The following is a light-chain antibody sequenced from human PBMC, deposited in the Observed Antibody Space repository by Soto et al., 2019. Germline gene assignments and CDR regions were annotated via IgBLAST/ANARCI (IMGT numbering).Light chain of an antibody. CDR2: DVS. CDR3: SSYKSGSTPYV. J-gene: IGLJ1*01. Sequence: QSLLTKPASLSGSTVQSTTLSCTGISRDVGGYNYLSWNQQHPGIAPRLMIYDVSDRPSGVSNRFSGSMSGNTASLTFSGLQTEDEADYYCSSYKSGSTPYVFGTGT. CDR1: SRDVGGYNY. V-gene: IGLV2-14*03.